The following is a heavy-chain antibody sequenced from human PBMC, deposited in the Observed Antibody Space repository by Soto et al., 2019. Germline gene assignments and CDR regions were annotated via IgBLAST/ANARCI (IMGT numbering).Heavy chain of an antibody. D-gene: IGHD3-22*01. J-gene: IGHJ4*02. CDR3: ARQIYDSDTGPNFQYYFDS. Sequence: GESLKISCKGSGYSFAGYWITWVRQKPGKGLEWMGRIDPSDSQTYYSPSFRGHVTISVTKSITTVFLQWSSLRASDTAMYYCARQIYDSDTGPNFQYYFDSWGQGSPVTVSS. CDR2: IDPSDSQT. CDR1: GYSFAGYW. V-gene: IGHV5-10-1*01.